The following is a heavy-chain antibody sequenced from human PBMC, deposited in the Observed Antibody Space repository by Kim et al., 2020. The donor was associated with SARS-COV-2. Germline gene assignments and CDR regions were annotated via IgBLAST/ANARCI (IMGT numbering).Heavy chain of an antibody. D-gene: IGHD3-22*01. CDR1: GGTFSSYA. V-gene: IGHV1-69*13. Sequence: SVKVSCKASGGTFSSYAISWVRQAPGQGLEWMGGIIPIFGTANYAQKFQGRVTITADESTSTAYMELSSLRSEDTAVYYCARDQYYDSSGYQSGGPLGYAFDIWGQGTMVTVSS. CDR3: ARDQYYDSSGYQSGGPLGYAFDI. J-gene: IGHJ3*02. CDR2: IIPIFGTA.